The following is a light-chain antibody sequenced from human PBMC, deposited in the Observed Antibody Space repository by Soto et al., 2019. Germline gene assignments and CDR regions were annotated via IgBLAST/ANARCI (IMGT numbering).Light chain of an antibody. V-gene: IGKV3-15*01. Sequence: EIVMTQSPATLSVSPGETATLSCRASQSVTYNLAWYQQKPGQGPRLLIYGAFTRATGIPARFSGSGSGTEFXLTISSLQSEDFAVYYCQQYKNWPPLTFGGGTKVEIK. CDR1: QSVTYN. J-gene: IGKJ4*01. CDR2: GAF. CDR3: QQYKNWPPLT.